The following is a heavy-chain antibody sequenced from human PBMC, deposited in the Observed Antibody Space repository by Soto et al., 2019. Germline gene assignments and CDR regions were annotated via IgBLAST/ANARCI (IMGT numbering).Heavy chain of an antibody. CDR1: GFTFSDYY. J-gene: IGHJ3*02. V-gene: IGHV3-11*01. CDR2: ISSSGSTI. Sequence: GGSLRLSCAASGFTFSDYYMGWIRQAPGKGLEWVSYISSSGSTIYYADSVKGRFTISRDNAKNSLYLQMNSLRAEDTAGYYCAREPASGGWSFDVFDIGGQGTRVTVPS. CDR3: AREPASGGWSFDVFDI. D-gene: IGHD6-19*01.